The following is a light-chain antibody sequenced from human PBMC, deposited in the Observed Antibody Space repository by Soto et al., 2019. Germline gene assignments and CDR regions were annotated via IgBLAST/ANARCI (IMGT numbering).Light chain of an antibody. Sequence: DIQMTQSPSTLSASVGDGVTITCRASQSISSSLAWYQQKQGKAPKLLIYKSSTLHSGVPLTFSGCGSGAEFTLTISSLQPDDLASYYCLQYTSYPLTFGGGTKVEIK. CDR1: QSISSS. V-gene: IGKV1-5*03. CDR2: KSS. CDR3: LQYTSYPLT. J-gene: IGKJ4*01.